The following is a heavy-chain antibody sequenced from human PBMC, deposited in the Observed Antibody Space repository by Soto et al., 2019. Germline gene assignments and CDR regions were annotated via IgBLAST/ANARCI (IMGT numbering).Heavy chain of an antibody. D-gene: IGHD7-27*01. V-gene: IGHV4-31*03. Sequence: QVQLQESGPGLVKPSQTVSLTCTVSGGSISSGDYYWSWIRQHPGKGLEWIGYIYYSGSTYHNPSLKSRVTISVDTSKNQFSLKLNSVTAADTAVYYCARLGTDEYYYGLDVWGQGTTVTVSS. CDR1: GGSISSGDYY. CDR3: ARLGTDEYYYGLDV. J-gene: IGHJ6*02. CDR2: IYYSGST.